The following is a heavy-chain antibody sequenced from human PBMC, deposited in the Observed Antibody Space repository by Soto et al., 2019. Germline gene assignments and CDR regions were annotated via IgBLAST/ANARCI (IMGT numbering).Heavy chain of an antibody. D-gene: IGHD1-26*01. V-gene: IGHV4-30-4*01. CDR3: ARGNGSGSYRLEFGP. CDR2: IYYSGST. J-gene: IGHJ5*02. CDR1: GGSISSGDYY. Sequence: QVQLQESGPGLVKHSQTLSLTCTVSGGSISSGDYYWSWIRQPPGKGLEWIGYIYYSGSTYYNPSPKGRVTQTINTAKNQFPPKLELGTAADTAVVFCARGNGSGSYRLEFGPRGQGTLVTVSS.